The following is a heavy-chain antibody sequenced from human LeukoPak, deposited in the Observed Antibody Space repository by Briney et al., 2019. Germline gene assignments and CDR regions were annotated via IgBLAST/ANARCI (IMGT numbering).Heavy chain of an antibody. Sequence: GGSLRLSCAASGFTFSSYGMHWVRQAPGKGLEWVAVIWYDGSNKYNADSVKGRFTISRDNSKNTLYLQMNSLRAEDTAVYYCARDAEITMVRGALDYWGQGTLVTVSS. D-gene: IGHD3-10*01. CDR1: GFTFSSYG. J-gene: IGHJ4*02. CDR2: IWYDGSNK. CDR3: ARDAEITMVRGALDY. V-gene: IGHV3-33*01.